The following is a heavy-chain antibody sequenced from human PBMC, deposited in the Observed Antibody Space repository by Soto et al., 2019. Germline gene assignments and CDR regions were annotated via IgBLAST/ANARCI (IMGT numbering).Heavy chain of an antibody. Sequence: EVQWVESGGGLVQPGESLRLSCAASGFTFSNYWMSWVRQAPGKGLEWVANIKPDGSEKYYVDSVKGRFTIYRDNAKNPLHPQMNCLKVEDSAVYFCARGVRDRYWGQGTLVTVSS. CDR2: IKPDGSEK. CDR3: ARGVRDRY. CDR1: GFTFSNYW. J-gene: IGHJ4*02. D-gene: IGHD2-21*01. V-gene: IGHV3-7*04.